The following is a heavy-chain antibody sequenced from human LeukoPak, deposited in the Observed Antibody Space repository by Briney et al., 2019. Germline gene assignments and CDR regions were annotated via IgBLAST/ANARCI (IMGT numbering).Heavy chain of an antibody. D-gene: IGHD2-2*01. Sequence: TGGPLRLSCTSSGFIFTNYAMSWLRHTPRTGLECISSIAGRGVSAYYADSVKGRFTVSRGTSKKTLYLQMNSLRDEDTAVYYCARGTSPLDYWYFDLWGRGDLVTVSS. CDR2: IAGRGVSA. CDR3: ARGTSPLDYWYFDL. CDR1: GFIFTNYA. V-gene: IGHV3-23*01. J-gene: IGHJ2*01.